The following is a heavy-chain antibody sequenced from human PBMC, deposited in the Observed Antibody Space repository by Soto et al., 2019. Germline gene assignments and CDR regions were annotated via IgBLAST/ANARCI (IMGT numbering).Heavy chain of an antibody. Sequence: ASVKVSCKASGGTFSSYAISWVRQAPGQGLEWMGGIIPIFGTANYAQKFQGRVTITADESTSTAYMELSSLRSEDTAVYYCARELSGYTPEDWFDPWGQGTLVTVSS. J-gene: IGHJ5*02. CDR2: IIPIFGTA. CDR1: GGTFSSYA. CDR3: ARELSGYTPEDWFDP. V-gene: IGHV1-69*13. D-gene: IGHD3-22*01.